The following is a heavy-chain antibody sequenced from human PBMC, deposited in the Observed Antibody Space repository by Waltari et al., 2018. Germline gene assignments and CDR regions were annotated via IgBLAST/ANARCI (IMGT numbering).Heavy chain of an antibody. Sequence: VHLQYSVPLLFNPSETLSLTFTVSVFSLSSHYWSLHRQPPGKGLEWIGYIYYSGSTNYNPSLKSRVTISVDTSKNQFSLKLSSVTAADTAVYYCARATIFGVVTHAFDIWGQGTMVTVSS. J-gene: IGHJ3*02. CDR3: ARATIFGVVTHAFDI. V-gene: IGHV4-59*11. CDR2: IYYSGST. CDR1: VFSLSSHY. D-gene: IGHD3-3*01.